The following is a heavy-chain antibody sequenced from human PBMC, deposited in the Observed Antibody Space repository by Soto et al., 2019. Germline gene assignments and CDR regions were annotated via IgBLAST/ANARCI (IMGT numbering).Heavy chain of an antibody. D-gene: IGHD1-26*01. CDR3: ASDGVGRYRRLDYYYGMDV. J-gene: IGHJ6*02. CDR2: IYYSGST. V-gene: IGHV4-30-4*01. CDR1: GGSISSGDYY. Sequence: QVQLQESGPGLVKPSQTLSLTCTVSGGSISSGDYYWSWIRQPPGKVLEWIGYIYYSGSTYYNPSLKSRVTISVHTSKNQFSLKLSSVTAADTAVYYCASDGVGRYRRLDYYYGMDVWGQGTTVTVSS.